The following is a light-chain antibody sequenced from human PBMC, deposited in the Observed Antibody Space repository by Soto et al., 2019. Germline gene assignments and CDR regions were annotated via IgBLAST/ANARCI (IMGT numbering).Light chain of an antibody. CDR2: DAS. V-gene: IGKV3-11*01. J-gene: IGKJ5*01. CDR1: QSVSSH. CDR3: QQRSSWPIT. Sequence: EIVLTQSPGTLSLTPGERATLSCRASQSVSSHLVWYQQKPGQAPRLLISDASNRATGIPARFSGSGSGTDFTLTINSLEPEDFAVYYCQQRSSWPITFGQGTRLEIK.